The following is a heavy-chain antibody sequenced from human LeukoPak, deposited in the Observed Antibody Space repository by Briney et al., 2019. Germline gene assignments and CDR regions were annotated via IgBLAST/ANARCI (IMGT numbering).Heavy chain of an antibody. Sequence: GGSLRLSCAASGFTVSSNYMSWVRQAPGKGLEWVSVIYSGGSTYYADSVKGRFTISRDNSKNTLYLQMNSLRAEDTAVYYCAKAQGGSGSYFYYYYMDVWGKGTTVTISS. V-gene: IGHV3-53*01. D-gene: IGHD3-10*01. CDR2: IYSGGST. CDR1: GFTVSSNY. J-gene: IGHJ6*03. CDR3: AKAQGGSGSYFYYYYMDV.